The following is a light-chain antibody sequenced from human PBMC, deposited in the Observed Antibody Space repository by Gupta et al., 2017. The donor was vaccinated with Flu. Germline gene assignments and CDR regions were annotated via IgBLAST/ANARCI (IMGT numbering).Light chain of an antibody. CDR2: EVR. V-gene: IGLV2-14*01. CDR3: SSYATTDTCV. Sequence: SITISCTVTRRDIGDYKYVSWYQQYPGKVPQRIIYEVRDRPSRVSSRFSASKSGTTGPLIISGFHAEDEADEVCSSYATTDTCVFGSGTTVTVL. J-gene: IGLJ1*01. CDR1: RRDIGDYKY.